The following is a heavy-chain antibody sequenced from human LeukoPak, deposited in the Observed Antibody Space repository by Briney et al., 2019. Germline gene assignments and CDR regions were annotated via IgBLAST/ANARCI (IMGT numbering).Heavy chain of an antibody. D-gene: IGHD3-9*01. V-gene: IGHV1-18*01. CDR3: ARDEEYYDILTGLVYNWFDP. CDR1: GYTFTSYG. J-gene: IGHJ5*02. CDR2: ISAYNGNT. Sequence: GASVTVSCKASGYTFTSYGISWVRQAPGQGLEWMGWISAYNGNTNYAQKLQGRVTMTTDTSTSTAYMELRSLRSDDTAVYYCARDEEYYDILTGLVYNWFDPWGQGTLVTVSS.